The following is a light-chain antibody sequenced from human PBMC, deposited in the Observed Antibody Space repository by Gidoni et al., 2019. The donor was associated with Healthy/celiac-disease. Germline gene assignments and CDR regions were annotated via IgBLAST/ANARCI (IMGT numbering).Light chain of an antibody. CDR3: CSYAGSSNLWV. Sequence: QSALTPPASVSGSPGQSITISCTGTSSDVGSYNLVSWYQQHPGKAPKLMIYEVSKRPSGVSNRFSGSKSGNTASLTISGLQAEDEADYYCCSYAGSSNLWVFGGGTKLTVL. CDR2: EVS. CDR1: SSDVGSYNL. V-gene: IGLV2-23*02. J-gene: IGLJ3*02.